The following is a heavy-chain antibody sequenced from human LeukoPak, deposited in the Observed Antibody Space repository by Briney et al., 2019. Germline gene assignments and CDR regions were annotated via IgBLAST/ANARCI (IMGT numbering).Heavy chain of an antibody. D-gene: IGHD3-16*02. V-gene: IGHV1-2*02. CDR1: GYTFTGYY. J-gene: IGHJ4*02. Sequence: ASVKVSCKASGYTFTGYYMHWVRQAPGQGLEWMGWINPNSGGTNYAQKFQGRVTMTRDTSISTAYMELSRLRSEDTAMYYCARDLPLITFGGVIVTDFDYWGQGTLVTVSS. CDR3: ARDLPLITFGGVIVTDFDY. CDR2: INPNSGGT.